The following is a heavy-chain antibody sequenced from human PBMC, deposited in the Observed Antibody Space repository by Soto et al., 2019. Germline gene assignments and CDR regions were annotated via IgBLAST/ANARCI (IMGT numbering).Heavy chain of an antibody. D-gene: IGHD1-20*01. CDR2: IYYSGRT. Sequence: ELRSLPFPVSGCSIRSYEWSWFRKPPGKGLEGIGSIYYSGRTNYNPPLKSRVTISVDTSKNQFTLKLSSVTAADTAGYYCARGETINYYYGMDVWGQGTTVTVSS. V-gene: IGHV4-59*01. CDR3: ARGETINYYYGMDV. J-gene: IGHJ6*02. CDR1: GCSIRSYE.